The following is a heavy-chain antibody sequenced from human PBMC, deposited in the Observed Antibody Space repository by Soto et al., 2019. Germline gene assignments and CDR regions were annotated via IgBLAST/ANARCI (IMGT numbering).Heavy chain of an antibody. CDR2: IVPIYGTR. J-gene: IGHJ6*02. CDR1: GGTFSRYA. Sequence: ASVKVSCKASGGTFSRYAFSWVRQAPGQGLDWMGGIVPIYGTRGFAQKFQGRLTITADEPTRTAYMELSSLRSEDTAVYYCARDLDYYGSGSHYYYGMGVWGQGTTVTVSS. V-gene: IGHV1-69*13. CDR3: ARDLDYYGSGSHYYYGMGV. D-gene: IGHD3-10*01.